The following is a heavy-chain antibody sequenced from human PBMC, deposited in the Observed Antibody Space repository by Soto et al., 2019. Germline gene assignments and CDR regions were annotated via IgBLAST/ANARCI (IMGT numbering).Heavy chain of an antibody. CDR1: GYTFSNYA. Sequence: ASVKVSCKASGYTFSNYAIHWVRQAPGQRLEWMGWINTGNGNTKYSQKFQGRVTITRDTSASTAYMELSSLRSEDTAVYYCARTDYDSSGYTDYWGQGSLVTVSS. D-gene: IGHD3-22*01. CDR3: ARTDYDSSGYTDY. CDR2: INTGNGNT. J-gene: IGHJ4*02. V-gene: IGHV1-3*04.